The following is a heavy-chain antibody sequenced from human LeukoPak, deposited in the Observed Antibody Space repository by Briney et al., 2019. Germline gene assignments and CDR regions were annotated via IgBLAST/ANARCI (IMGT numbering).Heavy chain of an antibody. Sequence: SETLSLTCTVSGYSISSGYYWGWIRQPPGKGLEWIGSIHHSGSTYYNPSLKSRVTISVDTSKNQFSLKLSSVTAADTAVYYCARGPNRYYFDYWGQGTLVTVS. J-gene: IGHJ4*02. V-gene: IGHV4-38-2*02. CDR3: ARGPNRYYFDY. D-gene: IGHD1-14*01. CDR2: IHHSGST. CDR1: GYSISSGYY.